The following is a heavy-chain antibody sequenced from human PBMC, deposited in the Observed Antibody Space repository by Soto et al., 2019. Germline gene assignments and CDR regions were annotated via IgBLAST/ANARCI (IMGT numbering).Heavy chain of an antibody. CDR3: ARRLYRTASSGWADYYYYGMDV. J-gene: IGHJ6*02. CDR2: IYPGDSDT. Sequence: GESVKISCKGSGYSFTSYWIGWVRQMPGKGLEWMGIIYPGDSDTRYSPSFQGQVTISADKSISTAYLQWSSLKASDTAMYYCARRLYRTASSGWADYYYYGMDVWGQGTTVTVSS. D-gene: IGHD6-19*01. CDR1: GYSFTSYW. V-gene: IGHV5-51*01.